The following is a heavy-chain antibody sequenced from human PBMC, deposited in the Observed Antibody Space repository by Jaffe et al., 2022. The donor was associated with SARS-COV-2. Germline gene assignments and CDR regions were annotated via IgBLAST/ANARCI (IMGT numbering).Heavy chain of an antibody. CDR2: VYWDDDK. J-gene: IGHJ4*02. D-gene: IGHD1-26*01. V-gene: IGHV2-5*02. Sequence: QITLKESGPTLVKPTQTLTLTCTFSGFSLTTRGLGVGWVRQPPGKALEWLSVVYWDDDKRYSPSLKNRLTITKDASKNVVVLIMTETDPVDTGTYFCGLHRGTYLQWGQGTLVTVSS. CDR3: GLHRGTYLQ. CDR1: GFSLTTRGLG.